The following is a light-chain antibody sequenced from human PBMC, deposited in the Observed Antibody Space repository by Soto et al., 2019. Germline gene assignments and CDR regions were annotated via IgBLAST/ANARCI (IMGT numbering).Light chain of an antibody. Sequence: QSALTQPASVSGSPGQSITISCTGTSSDAAGYNYVACYQQHPGKAPQLMIYQVSNRPLGVSNRFSGSKSGNTASLTISGLQAEDQADYYCSSYTSSSTYVFGTGTKVTVL. CDR3: SSYTSSSTYV. CDR2: QVS. CDR1: SSDAAGYNY. J-gene: IGLJ1*01. V-gene: IGLV2-14*01.